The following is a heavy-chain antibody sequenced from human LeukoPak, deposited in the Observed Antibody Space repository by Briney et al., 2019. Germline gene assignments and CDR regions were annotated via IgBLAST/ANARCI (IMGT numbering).Heavy chain of an antibody. CDR3: ARAGPSSSWHQFDY. Sequence: GGSLRLSCAASGFSFSNYGMNWVRQAPGKGLEWVSGITGHGDTTYYADSVKGRFTISRDNSRNTVYLQMNRLRAEDTAVYYCARAGPSSSWHQFDYWGQGTLVTVSS. V-gene: IGHV3-23*01. J-gene: IGHJ4*02. CDR1: GFSFSNYG. D-gene: IGHD6-13*01. CDR2: ITGHGDTT.